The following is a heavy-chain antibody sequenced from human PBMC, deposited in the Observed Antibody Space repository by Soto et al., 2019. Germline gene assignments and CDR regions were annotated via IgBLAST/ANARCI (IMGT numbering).Heavy chain of an antibody. J-gene: IGHJ6*02. D-gene: IGHD1-26*01. V-gene: IGHV3-30*18. CDR3: AKGIVTHYYYYYGMDV. Sequence: PGGSLRLSCAASGFTFSSYGMHWVRQAPGKGLEWVAVISYDGSNKYYADSVKGRFTISRDNSKNTLYLQMNSLRAEDTAVYYCAKGIVTHYYYYYGMDVWGQGTKVTVYS. CDR2: ISYDGSNK. CDR1: GFTFSSYG.